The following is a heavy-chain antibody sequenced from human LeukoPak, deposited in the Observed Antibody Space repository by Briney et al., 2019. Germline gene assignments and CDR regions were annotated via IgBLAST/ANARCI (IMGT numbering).Heavy chain of an antibody. CDR2: IYYSGST. CDR1: GGSISSYY. CDR3: ARRDLFYWYFDL. J-gene: IGHJ2*01. D-gene: IGHD2-21*01. V-gene: IGHV4-59*08. Sequence: SETLSLTCTVSGGSISSYYWSWIRQPPGKGLEWIGYIYYSGSTNYNPSLKSRVTISVDTSKNQFSLKLSSATAADTAVYYCARRDLFYWYFDLWGRGTLVTVSS.